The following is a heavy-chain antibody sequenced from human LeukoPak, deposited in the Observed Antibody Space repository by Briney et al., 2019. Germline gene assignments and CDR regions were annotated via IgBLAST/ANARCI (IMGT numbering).Heavy chain of an antibody. V-gene: IGHV1-2*02. D-gene: IGHD1-26*01. CDR1: GYIFNGYY. CDR2: INPNSGET. CDR3: ARDEGDGVGAHHHY. J-gene: IGHJ4*02. Sequence: ASVKVSCKASGYIFNGYYIHWVRQAPGQGLEWMGWINPNSGETNCAQRFQAGVSMTWDRSISTAYMEVTRLRSDDTAMYYCARDEGDGVGAHHHYWGQGTLVTVSS.